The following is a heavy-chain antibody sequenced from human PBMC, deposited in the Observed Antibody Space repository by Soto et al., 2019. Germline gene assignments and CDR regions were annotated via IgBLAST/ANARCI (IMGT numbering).Heavy chain of an antibody. Sequence: ASVKVYFHASGYTFPSYAMHLVRQATGQRLEWMGWINAGNGNTKYSQKFQGRVTITRDTSASTAYMELSSLRSEDTAVYYCARGSTTRYYYYYYGMDVWGQGTTVTVSS. CDR1: GYTFPSYA. D-gene: IGHD2-2*01. CDR2: INAGNGNT. V-gene: IGHV1-3*01. CDR3: ARGSTTRYYYYYYGMDV. J-gene: IGHJ6*02.